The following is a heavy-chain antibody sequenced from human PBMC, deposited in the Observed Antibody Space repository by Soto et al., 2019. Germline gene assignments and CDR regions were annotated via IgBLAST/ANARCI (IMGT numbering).Heavy chain of an antibody. CDR3: ATRGGDY. J-gene: IGHJ4*02. CDR2: INENGGRT. D-gene: IGHD6-25*01. CDR1: GFTFTNYG. Sequence: EAQLLESGGGFIQPGASLRLSCAASGFTFTNYGMSWVRQAPGKGLKWVSTINENGGRTYYADSVKGRLTISRDNSKNTLYLKMNSLRAEDTAVYYCATRGGDYWGQGTLVTVTS. V-gene: IGHV3-23*01.